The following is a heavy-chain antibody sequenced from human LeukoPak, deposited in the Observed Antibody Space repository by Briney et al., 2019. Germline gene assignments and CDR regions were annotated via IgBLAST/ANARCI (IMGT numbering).Heavy chain of an antibody. CDR1: GFTFNKYA. V-gene: IGHV3-30-3*01. D-gene: IGHD2-2*01. CDR3: ARDCSSATCYAAFDY. J-gene: IGHJ4*02. Sequence: GGSLRVSCVASGFTFNKYAMDWVRQAPGKGLEWVASISYDDTNKVYSDSVKGRFTVSRDRTNNTLYLQMHGLRAEDTAVYYCARDCSSATCYAAFDYWGQGVLVTVSS. CDR2: ISYDDTNK.